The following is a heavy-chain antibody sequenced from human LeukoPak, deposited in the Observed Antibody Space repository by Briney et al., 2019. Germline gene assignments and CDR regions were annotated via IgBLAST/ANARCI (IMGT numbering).Heavy chain of an antibody. J-gene: IGHJ4*02. CDR2: ISGSGGST. D-gene: IGHD3-22*01. CDR3: AKDPYYYDSSGYESDY. CDR1: GFTFSSYA. Sequence: TGGSLRLSCAASGFTFSSYAMSWVRQAPGKGLEWVSAISGSGGSTYYADSVKGRFTISRDNSKNTLYLQMNSLRAEDTAVYYCAKDPYYYDSSGYESDYWGQGTLVTVSS. V-gene: IGHV3-23*01.